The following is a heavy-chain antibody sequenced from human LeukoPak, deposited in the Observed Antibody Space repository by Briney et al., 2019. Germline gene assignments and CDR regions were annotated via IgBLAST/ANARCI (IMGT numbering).Heavy chain of an antibody. CDR2: MNPNSGNT. D-gene: IGHD2-15*01. CDR1: GYTFTSYD. CDR3: ARGQGGYCSGGSCSNKNWFDP. V-gene: IGHV1-8*01. Sequence: ASVTVSCKASGYTFTSYDINWVRQATGQGLEWMGWMNPNSGNTGYAQKFQGRVTMTRNTSISTAYMELSSLRSEDTAVYYCARGQGGYCSGGSCSNKNWFDPWGQGTLVTVSS. J-gene: IGHJ5*02.